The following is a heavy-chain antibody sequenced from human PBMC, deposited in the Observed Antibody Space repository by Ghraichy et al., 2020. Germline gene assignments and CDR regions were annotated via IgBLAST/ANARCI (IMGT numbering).Heavy chain of an antibody. V-gene: IGHV1-8*01. J-gene: IGHJ6*02. CDR1: GSIFTSYD. CDR2: MNPNSGNT. CDR3: ATTAHGWIFNV. Sequence: ASVKVSCKASGSIFTSYDINWVRQATGQGLEWMGWMNPNSGNTGNAQNFQGRVTMTRNTSISTAYMELSSLTSEDTAVYYCATTAHGWIFNVWGQGTTVTVSS. D-gene: IGHD2-2*03.